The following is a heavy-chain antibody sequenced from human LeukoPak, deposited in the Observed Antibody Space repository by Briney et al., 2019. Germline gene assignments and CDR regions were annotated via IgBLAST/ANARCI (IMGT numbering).Heavy chain of an antibody. Sequence: SETLSLTCAVDGGSFSGYYWSWIRQPPGKGLEWIGYIYYSGSTNYNPSLKSRVTISVDTSKNQFSLKLSSETAADTAVYYCASALGYCSSTSCSGPFDPWGRGTLVTVSS. CDR1: GGSFSGYY. D-gene: IGHD2-2*01. V-gene: IGHV4-59*01. CDR3: ASALGYCSSTSCSGPFDP. J-gene: IGHJ5*02. CDR2: IYYSGST.